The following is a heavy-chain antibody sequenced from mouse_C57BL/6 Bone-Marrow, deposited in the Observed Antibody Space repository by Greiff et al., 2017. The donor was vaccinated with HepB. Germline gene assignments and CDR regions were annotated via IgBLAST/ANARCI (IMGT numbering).Heavy chain of an antibody. J-gene: IGHJ3*01. CDR1: GYTFTSYG. V-gene: IGHV1-81*01. D-gene: IGHD2-3*01. CDR3: AWGGYYFAY. CDR2: IYPRSGNT. Sequence: LVESGAELARPGASVKLSCKASGYTFTSYGISWVKQRTGQGLEWIGEIYPRSGNTYYNEKFKGKATLTADKSSSTAYMELRSLTSEDSAVYFCAWGGYYFAYWGQGTLVTVSA.